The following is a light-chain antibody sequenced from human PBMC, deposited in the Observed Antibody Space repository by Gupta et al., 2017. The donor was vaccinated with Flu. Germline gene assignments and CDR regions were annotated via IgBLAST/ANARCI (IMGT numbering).Light chain of an antibody. CDR1: HSISNY. Sequence: DIKMTQSPSSLSASVGDRVTITCRASHSISNYLNWYQKKPGEAPKFLIYRASSLQSGVPSRFSGSGAGTEYTLTIISRQPEDRSGDFCLQSDSTPLFTFGRGTKVDIK. CDR2: RAS. J-gene: IGKJ3*01. V-gene: IGKV1-39*01. CDR3: LQSDSTPLFT.